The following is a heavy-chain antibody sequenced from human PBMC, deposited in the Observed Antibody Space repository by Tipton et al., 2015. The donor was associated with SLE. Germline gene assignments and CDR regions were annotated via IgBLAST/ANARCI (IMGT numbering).Heavy chain of an antibody. CDR3: AAHYYDSSGYYYDDY. D-gene: IGHD3-22*01. CDR1: GFTFSSYS. V-gene: IGHV3-48*01. J-gene: IGHJ4*02. CDR2: ISSSSSTI. Sequence: SLRLSCAASGFTFSSYSMNWVRQAPGKGLEWVSYISSSSSTIYYADSVKGRFTISRDNSKNTLYLQMNSLRAEDTAVYYCAAHYYDSSGYYYDDYWGQGTLVTVSS.